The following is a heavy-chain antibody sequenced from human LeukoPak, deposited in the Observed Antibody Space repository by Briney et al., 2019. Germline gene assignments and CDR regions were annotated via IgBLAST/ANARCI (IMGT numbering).Heavy chain of an antibody. Sequence: SETLSLTCAVYGGSFSGYYWSWIRQPPGKGLEWIGEINHSGSTNYNPSLKSRVTISVDTSKNQFSLKLSSVTAADTAVYYCARAGTDTAPDYWGQGTLDTVSS. CDR3: ARAGTDTAPDY. J-gene: IGHJ4*02. CDR1: GGSFSGYY. CDR2: INHSGST. V-gene: IGHV4-34*01. D-gene: IGHD5-18*01.